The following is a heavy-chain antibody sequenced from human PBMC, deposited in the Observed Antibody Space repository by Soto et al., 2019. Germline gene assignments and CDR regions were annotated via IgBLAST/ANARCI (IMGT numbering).Heavy chain of an antibody. CDR2: IYYSGST. CDR3: ARIPYPNYVWGSYRDY. Sequence: SETLSLTCTVSGGSISSGGYYWSWIRQHPGKGLEWIGYIYYSGSTCYNPSLKSRVTISVDTSKNQFSLKLSSVTAADTAVYYCARIPYPNYVWGSYRDYWGQGTLVTVSS. J-gene: IGHJ4*02. V-gene: IGHV4-31*03. D-gene: IGHD3-16*02. CDR1: GGSISSGGYY.